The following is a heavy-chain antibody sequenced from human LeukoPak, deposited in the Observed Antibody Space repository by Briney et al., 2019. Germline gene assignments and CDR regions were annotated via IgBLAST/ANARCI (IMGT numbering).Heavy chain of an antibody. CDR3: ARGRFDYGDYVVDY. J-gene: IGHJ4*02. CDR1: GYTFTSYG. V-gene: IGHV1-18*01. CDR2: ISAYNGNT. D-gene: IGHD4-17*01. Sequence: GASVKVSCTASGYTFTSYGISWVRQAPGQGLEWMGWISAYNGNTNYAQKLQGRVTMTTDTSTSTAYMELRSLRSDDTAVYYCARGRFDYGDYVVDYWGQGTLVTVSS.